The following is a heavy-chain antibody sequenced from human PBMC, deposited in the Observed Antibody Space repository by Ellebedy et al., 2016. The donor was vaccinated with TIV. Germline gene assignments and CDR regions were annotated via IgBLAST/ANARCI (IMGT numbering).Heavy chain of an antibody. D-gene: IGHD2-2*01. CDR1: GFTFSIYW. J-gene: IGHJ4*02. CDR2: IKQDGSEK. V-gene: IGHV3-7*03. Sequence: GGSLRLSCAASGFTFSIYWMSWVRQAPGKGLECVANIKQDGSEKSYVDSVKGRFTISRDNAKNSLYLQMNSLRAEDTAVYYCARRYCSSITCSRYFDYWGQGTLVTVSS. CDR3: ARRYCSSITCSRYFDY.